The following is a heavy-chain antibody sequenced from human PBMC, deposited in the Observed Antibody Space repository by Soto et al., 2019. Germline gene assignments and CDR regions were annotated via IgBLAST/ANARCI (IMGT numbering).Heavy chain of an antibody. CDR1: GYPFTHYG. CDR2: ISPFNGNT. J-gene: IGHJ6*02. CDR3: ARDQSFDRSYYYGIDF. D-gene: IGHD3-22*01. Sequence: QVQLVQSGAAVKKPGASVKVSCRSSGYPFTHYGITWVRQAPGQGLEWMGWISPFNGNTNYGQTLQGRVTLTTDTSTSTVYIELRSLRSDDAAVYYCARDQSFDRSYYYGIDFWGQGTTVTVSS. V-gene: IGHV1-18*01.